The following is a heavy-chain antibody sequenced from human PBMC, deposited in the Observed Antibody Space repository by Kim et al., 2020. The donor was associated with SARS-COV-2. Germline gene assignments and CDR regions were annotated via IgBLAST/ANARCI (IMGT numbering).Heavy chain of an antibody. V-gene: IGHV4-34*01. Sequence: SETLSLTCAVYGGSFSGYYWSWIRQPPGKGLEWIGEINHSGSTNYNPSLKSRVTISVDTSKNQFSLKLSSVTAADTAVYYCARGLRKRGYCSSTSCYGGGFRYWGQGTLVTVSS. CDR2: INHSGST. CDR3: ARGLRKRGYCSSTSCYGGGFRY. D-gene: IGHD2-2*01. J-gene: IGHJ4*02. CDR1: GGSFSGYY.